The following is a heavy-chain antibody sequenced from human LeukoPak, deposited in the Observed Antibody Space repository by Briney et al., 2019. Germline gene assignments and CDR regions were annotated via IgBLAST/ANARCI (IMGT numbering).Heavy chain of an antibody. CDR2: ISAYNGNT. CDR1: GYTFTSYG. J-gene: IGHJ3*02. V-gene: IGHV1-18*01. Sequence: ASVKVSCKASGYTFTSYGISWVRQAPGQGLEWMGWISAYNGNTNYAQKLQGRVTMTTDTSTSTAYMELRSLRSDDTAVYYCARVEMAHTPPDAFDIWGQGTMVTVSS. CDR3: ARVEMAHTPPDAFDI. D-gene: IGHD5-24*01.